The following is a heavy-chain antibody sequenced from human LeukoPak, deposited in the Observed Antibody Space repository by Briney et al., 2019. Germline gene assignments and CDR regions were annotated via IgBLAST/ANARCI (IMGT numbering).Heavy chain of an antibody. V-gene: IGHV3-13*01. J-gene: IGHJ4*02. Sequence: PGGSLRLSCAASGFTFSSYDMHWVRQATGKGLEWVSAIGTAGDTYYPGSVKGRFTISRENAKNSLYLQMNSLRARDTAVYYCARGSYYYGSGSGPGDYWGQGTLVTVSS. CDR1: GFTFSSYD. CDR3: ARGSYYYGSGSGPGDY. D-gene: IGHD3-10*01. CDR2: IGTAGDT.